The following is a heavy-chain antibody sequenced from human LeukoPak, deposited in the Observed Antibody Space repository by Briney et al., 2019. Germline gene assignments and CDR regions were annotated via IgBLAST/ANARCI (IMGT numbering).Heavy chain of an antibody. CDR1: GFTLSRYT. CDR3: ARERDEYSSSFDY. CDR2: ISSSSIFI. D-gene: IGHD6-6*01. Sequence: GGSLRLSCAASGFTLSRYTINWVRQAPGGGVGWVSYISSSSIFIYYADSVKGRFTISRDIAKNSLYLQMNSLRAEDTAVYYCARERDEYSSSFDYWGRGTLVAVSS. V-gene: IGHV3-21*01. J-gene: IGHJ4*02.